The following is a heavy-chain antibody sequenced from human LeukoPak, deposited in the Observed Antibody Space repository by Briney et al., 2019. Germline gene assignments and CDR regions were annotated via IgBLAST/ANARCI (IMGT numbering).Heavy chain of an antibody. V-gene: IGHV4-34*01. CDR1: GGSFSGYY. J-gene: IGHJ3*02. D-gene: IGHD3-22*01. CDR3: ASHMGNYYDSSGYSFGPGDAFDI. CDR2: INHSGST. Sequence: NPSETLSLTCAVYGGSFSGYYWSWIRQPPGKGLEWIGEINHSGSTNYNPSLKSRVTISVDTSKNQFSLKLSSVTAADTAVYYCASHMGNYYDSSGYSFGPGDAFDIWGQGTMVTVSS.